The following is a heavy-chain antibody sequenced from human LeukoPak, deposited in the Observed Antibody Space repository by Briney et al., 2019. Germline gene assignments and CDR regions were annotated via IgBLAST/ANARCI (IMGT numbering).Heavy chain of an antibody. V-gene: IGHV1-46*01. CDR1: GYTFTSYY. CDR3: ARGAQYYYDSSGFLYYFDY. D-gene: IGHD3-22*01. Sequence: ASVKVSCKASGYTFTSYYMHWLRQAPGQGLEWMGIINPSGGSTSYAQKFQGRVTMTRGTSTSTVYMELSSLRSEDTAVYYCARGAQYYYDSSGFLYYFDYWGQGTLVTVSS. CDR2: INPSGGST. J-gene: IGHJ4*02.